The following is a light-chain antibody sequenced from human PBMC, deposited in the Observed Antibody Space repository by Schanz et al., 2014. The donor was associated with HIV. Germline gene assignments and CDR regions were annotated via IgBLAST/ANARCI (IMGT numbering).Light chain of an antibody. Sequence: QSVLTQPASVSGSPGQSITISCTGTSSDVGGYNYVSWYQQHPGKAPKLMIYDVSNRPSGISNRFSGSKSGNTASLSIAGLQAEDEADYFCCSYVHFTRTVVFGGGTKLTVL. V-gene: IGLV2-14*01. CDR3: CSYVHFTRTVV. J-gene: IGLJ2*01. CDR2: DVS. CDR1: SSDVGGYNY.